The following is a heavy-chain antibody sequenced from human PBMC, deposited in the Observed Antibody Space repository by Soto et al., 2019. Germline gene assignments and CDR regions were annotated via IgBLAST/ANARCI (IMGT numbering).Heavy chain of an antibody. V-gene: IGHV3-30*18. Sequence: VQLLESGGGLIQPGGSLRLSCAASGFTFSYGIHWLRQAPGKGLEWVAYISYDSSNKFYGDSVKGRFTISRDNSKNTQFLQMNSLRAEDTAVYYCAKLVIGYCSGNTCDDYWGQGTLV. CDR2: ISYDSSNK. CDR1: GFTFSYG. D-gene: IGHD2-15*01. CDR3: AKLVIGYCSGNTCDDY. J-gene: IGHJ4*02.